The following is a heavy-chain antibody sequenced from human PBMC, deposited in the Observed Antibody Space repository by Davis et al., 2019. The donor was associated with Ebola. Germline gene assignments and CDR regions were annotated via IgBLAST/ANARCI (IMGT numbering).Heavy chain of an antibody. Sequence: ASVQVSCKASGYTFTSYDINWVRQATGQGLEWMGWMNPNSGNTGYAQKFQGRVTMTTDTSTSTAYMELRSLRSDDTAVYYCARVMGGYCSGGSCYSPGWLQLAGYYYYYGMDVWGQGTTVTVSS. J-gene: IGHJ6*02. CDR1: GYTFTSYD. D-gene: IGHD2-15*01. V-gene: IGHV1-8*01. CDR2: MNPNSGNT. CDR3: ARVMGGYCSGGSCYSPGWLQLAGYYYYYGMDV.